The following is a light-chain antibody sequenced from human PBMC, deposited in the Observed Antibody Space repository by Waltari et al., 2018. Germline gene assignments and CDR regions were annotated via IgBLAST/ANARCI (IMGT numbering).Light chain of an antibody. V-gene: IGKV1-17*01. Sequence: DIQMSQSPSSLSASVGDRVTITCRASQGISSYLNWFQQKPGKAPKLLIYYANSLASGVPSRFSGSGSGTEFTLIISSLQPEDFATYYCQQDNSYPYSFGQGTKVEIK. CDR3: QQDNSYPYS. J-gene: IGKJ2*03. CDR1: QGISSY. CDR2: YAN.